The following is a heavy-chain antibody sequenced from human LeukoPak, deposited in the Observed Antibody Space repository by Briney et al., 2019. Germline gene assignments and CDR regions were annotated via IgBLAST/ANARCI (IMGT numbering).Heavy chain of an antibody. D-gene: IGHD3-10*01. CDR3: AKGGWFGELLDWFDP. J-gene: IGHJ5*02. Sequence: GGSLRLSCAASGFTFDDYAMHWVRQAPGKGLEWVSGISWNSGSIGYADSVKGRFTISRDNAKNSLYLQMNSLRAEDTALYYCAKGGWFGELLDWFDPWGQGTLVTVSS. CDR1: GFTFDDYA. CDR2: ISWNSGSI. V-gene: IGHV3-9*01.